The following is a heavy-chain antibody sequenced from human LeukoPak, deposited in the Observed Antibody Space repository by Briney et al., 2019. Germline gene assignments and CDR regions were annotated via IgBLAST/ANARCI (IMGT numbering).Heavy chain of an antibody. Sequence: PGGSLRLSCSASGFTFSSYGMHWVRQAPGKGLEWVAVIWYDGSKKYYADSVKGRFTISRDDSENTLYLQMNSLRGEDTAVYYCARDPASAGVYFDSWGQGTLVTVSS. V-gene: IGHV3-33*08. CDR3: ARDPASAGVYFDS. D-gene: IGHD6-13*01. CDR2: IWYDGSKK. CDR1: GFTFSSYG. J-gene: IGHJ4*02.